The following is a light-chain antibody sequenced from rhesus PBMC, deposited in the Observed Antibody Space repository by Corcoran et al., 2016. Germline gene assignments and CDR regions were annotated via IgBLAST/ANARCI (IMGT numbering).Light chain of an antibody. V-gene: IGKV2S20*01. Sequence: DIVMTQTPLSLPVTPGEPASISCRSSQSLLNSEAGNPYLEWYLQKPGQSPQPLIYGVSNRASGVPDRFSGSGSDTDFTLKISRGEAEDVGVYYCMQGKEFPPTFGQGTKVDIK. CDR3: MQGKEFPPT. J-gene: IGKJ2*01. CDR1: QSLLNSEAGNPY. CDR2: GVS.